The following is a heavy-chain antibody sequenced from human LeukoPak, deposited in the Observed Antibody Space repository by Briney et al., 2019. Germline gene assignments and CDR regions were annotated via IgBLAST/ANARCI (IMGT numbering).Heavy chain of an antibody. CDR3: ARDDPTLFWSGSPFY. D-gene: IGHD3-3*01. V-gene: IGHV3-7*01. Sequence: GGSLRLSCAASGFTFNSYWMSWVRQAPGKGPEWVANIKQDGSEKYYVDSVKGRFTISRDNAKNSLYLQMNSLRAEDTAVYYCARDDPTLFWSGSPFYWGQGTLVTVSS. CDR2: IKQDGSEK. J-gene: IGHJ4*02. CDR1: GFTFNSYW.